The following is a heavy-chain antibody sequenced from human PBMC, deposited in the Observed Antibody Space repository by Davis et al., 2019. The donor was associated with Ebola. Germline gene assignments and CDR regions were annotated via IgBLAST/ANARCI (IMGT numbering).Heavy chain of an antibody. CDR1: GGSISSYY. Sequence: SETLSLTCTVSGGSISSYYWSWIRQPPGKGLEWIGEIYHSGSTNYNPSLKSRVTISVDKSKNQFSLKLSSVTAADTAVYYCARLVYDILTGLYYFDYWGQGTLVTVSS. D-gene: IGHD3-9*01. V-gene: IGHV4-59*01. CDR2: IYHSGST. J-gene: IGHJ4*02. CDR3: ARLVYDILTGLYYFDY.